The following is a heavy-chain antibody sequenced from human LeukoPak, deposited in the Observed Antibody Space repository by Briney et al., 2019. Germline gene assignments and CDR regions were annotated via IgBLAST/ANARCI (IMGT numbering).Heavy chain of an antibody. D-gene: IGHD6-13*01. Sequence: GGSLRLSCEASGFTFRDYWMTWVRQAPGKGLEWVANVKKDGTEKFYVDSVKGRFTISRDNGKNSLYLQMNSLRVEDTAIYYCARAGGTSWADYWGQGTLVTVYS. CDR1: GFTFRDYW. CDR3: ARAGGTSWADY. CDR2: VKKDGTEK. V-gene: IGHV3-7*01. J-gene: IGHJ4*02.